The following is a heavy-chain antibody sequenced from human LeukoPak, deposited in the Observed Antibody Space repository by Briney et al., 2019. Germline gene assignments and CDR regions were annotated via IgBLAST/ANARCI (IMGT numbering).Heavy chain of an antibody. CDR2: IAGGDEST. V-gene: IGHV3-23*01. D-gene: IGHD1-1*01. CDR3: ARAVYWSLDD. J-gene: IGHJ4*02. Sequence: PGGSLRLSCAISGFIFNTNGMNWVRQSPGKGLEWLATIAGGDESTYYADSVKGRFAISRDNSENTVFLHMNSLRVEDTAVYYCARAVYWSLDDCGQGTPVTVSS. CDR1: GFIFNTNG.